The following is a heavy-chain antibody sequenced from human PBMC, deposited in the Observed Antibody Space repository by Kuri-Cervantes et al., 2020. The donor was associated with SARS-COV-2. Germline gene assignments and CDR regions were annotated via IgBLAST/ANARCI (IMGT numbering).Heavy chain of an antibody. CDR2: ISYVGSKK. CDR3: ARECCGFSATRTSIAARGGYYGMDV. J-gene: IGHJ6*02. V-gene: IGHV3-30*03. Sequence: GGFXRLSXEASGXXXSSYXMHXVRQVPGKGLEGVAVISYVGSKKYYADSVKGRFTISRANSKNTLYLQMNSLRAEDTAVYYCARECCGFSATRTSIAARGGYYGMDVWGQGTTVTVSS. CDR1: GXXXSSYX. D-gene: IGHD6-6*01.